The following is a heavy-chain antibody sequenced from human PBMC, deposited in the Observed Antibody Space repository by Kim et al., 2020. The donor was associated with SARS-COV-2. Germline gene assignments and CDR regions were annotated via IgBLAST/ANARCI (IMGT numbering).Heavy chain of an antibody. CDR3: ARGIPGGYYLWYFDY. CDR1: GGSISSGGYY. V-gene: IGHV4-31*03. CDR2: IYYSGST. J-gene: IGHJ4*02. Sequence: SETLSLTCTVSGGSISSGGYYWSWIRQHPGKGLEWIGYIYYSGSTYYNPSLKSRVTISVDTSKNQFSLKLSSVTAADTAVYYCARGIPGGYYLWYFDYWGQGTLVTVSS. D-gene: IGHD3-22*01.